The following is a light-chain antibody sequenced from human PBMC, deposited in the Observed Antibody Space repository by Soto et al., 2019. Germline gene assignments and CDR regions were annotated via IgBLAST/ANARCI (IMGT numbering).Light chain of an antibody. V-gene: IGKV3-11*01. CDR1: QSISTY. CDR2: DAS. CDR3: QQRSSWPLT. J-gene: IGKJ4*01. Sequence: EVLLTQSPATLSLSPGESVTLSCRASQSISTYLAWYQQKSGQAPRLLTYDASYRATGIPARFSGSGSGTDFTLTISSLEPEDFAVYHCQQRSSWPLTFGGGTKVQI.